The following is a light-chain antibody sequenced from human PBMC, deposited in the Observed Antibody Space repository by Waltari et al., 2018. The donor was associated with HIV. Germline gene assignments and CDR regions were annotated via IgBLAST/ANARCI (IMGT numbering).Light chain of an antibody. V-gene: IGKV1-33*01. J-gene: IGKJ1*01. CDR1: QDISNY. CDR2: DAS. Sequence: DLQMTQSPSSLSASVGDRVTITCQASQDISNYLNWYQQKSGKAPKLLIYDASNLQTGVPSRFSGRRSGTDFTFTISSLQPEDIATYYCQHYDNLPPWTFGQGTKVEIK. CDR3: QHYDNLPPWT.